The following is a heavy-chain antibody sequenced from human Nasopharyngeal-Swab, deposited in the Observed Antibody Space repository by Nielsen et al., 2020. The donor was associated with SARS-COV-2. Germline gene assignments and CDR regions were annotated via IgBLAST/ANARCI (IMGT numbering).Heavy chain of an antibody. V-gene: IGHV1-69*13. D-gene: IGHD1/OR15-1a*01. CDR2: IIPAFGTP. CDR3: ARGKGTSYYYYYGMDV. J-gene: IGHJ6*02. CDR1: GDAFSRFG. Sequence: SVKVSCKASGDAFSRFGISWVRQAPGQGLEWMGGIIPAFGTPTYAQDSAQDLQGRVTISADESTSTTYMELSSLRSEGTAVYYCARGKGTSYYYYYGMDVWGQGTTVTVSS.